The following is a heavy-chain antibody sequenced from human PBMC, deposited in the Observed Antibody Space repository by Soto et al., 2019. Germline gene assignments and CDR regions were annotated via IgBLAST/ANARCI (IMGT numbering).Heavy chain of an antibody. J-gene: IGHJ4*02. CDR1: GFTVSSNY. Sequence: GGSMRPSCAASGFTVSSNYMSWVSPAPGKGLEWGSVIYSGGSQYFADSVKGRFTITRDNSKNTLYLQMNSLRAEDTAVYYCARGNRAVVTDWGQGTLVTVSS. D-gene: IGHD2-15*01. V-gene: IGHV3-53*01. CDR3: ARGNRAVVTD. CDR2: IYSGGSQ.